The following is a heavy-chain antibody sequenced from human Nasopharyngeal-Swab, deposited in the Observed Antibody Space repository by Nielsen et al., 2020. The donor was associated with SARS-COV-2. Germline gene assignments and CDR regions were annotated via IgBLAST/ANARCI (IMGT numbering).Heavy chain of an antibody. Sequence: GESLKISCAASGFTFGDYAMSWFRRAPGKGLEWVGFIRSKAYGGTTEYAASVKGRFTISRDDSKSIAYLQMNSLKTEDTAVYYCTRYLATGTTNFDYWGQGTLVTVSS. V-gene: IGHV3-49*03. CDR3: TRYLATGTTNFDY. CDR1: GFTFGDYA. D-gene: IGHD1-1*01. CDR2: IRSKAYGGTT. J-gene: IGHJ4*02.